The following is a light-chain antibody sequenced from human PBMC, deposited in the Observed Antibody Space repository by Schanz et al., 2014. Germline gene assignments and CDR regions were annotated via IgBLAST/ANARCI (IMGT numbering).Light chain of an antibody. CDR1: QSISGY. CDR3: QQYGSSPPYT. V-gene: IGKV1-39*01. Sequence: DIQMTQSPSSLSASVGDRVTITCRASQSISGYLNWYQQKPGKAPKLLIYATSSLQSGVPSRFSGSGSGTDFTLTISGLQPEDFAVYYCQQYGSSPPYTFGQGTKLEIK. CDR2: ATS. J-gene: IGKJ2*01.